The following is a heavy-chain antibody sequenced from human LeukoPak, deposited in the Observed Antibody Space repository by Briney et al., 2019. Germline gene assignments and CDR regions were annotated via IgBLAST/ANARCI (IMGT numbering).Heavy chain of an antibody. CDR3: ARVRIGAPYYFDY. J-gene: IGHJ4*02. D-gene: IGHD3-3*01. CDR2: ISYDGSKK. CDR1: GFTFSNYA. V-gene: IGHV3-30*04. Sequence: PGRSLRLSCVASGFTFSNYAMHWVRLAPGKGLEWVAVISYDGSKKDYADSVKGRFTISRDNFKHTLYLQMDSLRTEDTAVYYCARVRIGAPYYFDYWGQGTLVTVSS.